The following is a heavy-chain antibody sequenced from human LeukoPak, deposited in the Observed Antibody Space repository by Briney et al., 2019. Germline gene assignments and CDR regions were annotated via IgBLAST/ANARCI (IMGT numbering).Heavy chain of an antibody. CDR1: GGSISSYY. CDR2: IYYSGST. V-gene: IGHV4-59*01. J-gene: IGHJ5*02. D-gene: IGHD6-13*01. Sequence: SETLSLTCTVSGGSISSYYWSWIRQPPGKGLEWIGYIYYSGSTNYNPSLKSRVTISVVTSKNQFSLKLSSVTAADTAVYYCARDQLQLVWFDPWGQGTLVTVSS. CDR3: ARDQLQLVWFDP.